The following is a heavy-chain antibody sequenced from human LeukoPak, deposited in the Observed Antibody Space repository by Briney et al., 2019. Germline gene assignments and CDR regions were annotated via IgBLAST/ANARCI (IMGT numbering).Heavy chain of an antibody. CDR3: AKERSSTSSYISGDWYFDL. CDR1: GFTFSSYA. V-gene: IGHV3-23*01. J-gene: IGHJ2*01. Sequence: GGSLRLSCAASGFTFSSYAMSWVRQAPGKGLEWVSAISGSGGSTYYADSVKGRFTISRDNSKNTLYLQMNSLRAEDTAVYYCAKERSSTSSYISGDWYFDLWGRGTLVTVSS. D-gene: IGHD2-2*02. CDR2: ISGSGGST.